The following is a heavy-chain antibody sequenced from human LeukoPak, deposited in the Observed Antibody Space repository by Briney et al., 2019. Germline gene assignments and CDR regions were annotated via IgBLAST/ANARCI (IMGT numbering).Heavy chain of an antibody. D-gene: IGHD3-22*01. V-gene: IGHV3-74*01. CDR2: INSDGSST. CDR1: GFTFSSSW. Sequence: PGRSLRLSCAASGFTFSSSWMHWVRQAPGKGLVWVSRINSDGSSTSYADSVKGRFTISRDNAKNTLYLQMNSLRAEDTAVYYCARGSGWDYYDSSPNPGYWGQGTLVTVSS. CDR3: ARGSGWDYYDSSPNPGY. J-gene: IGHJ4*02.